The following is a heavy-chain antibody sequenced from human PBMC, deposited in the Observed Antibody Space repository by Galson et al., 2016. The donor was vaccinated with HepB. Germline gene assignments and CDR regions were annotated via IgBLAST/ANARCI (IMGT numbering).Heavy chain of an antibody. CDR2: VYHSGTT. CDR3: ARDKGVAVALRWFED. J-gene: IGHJ5*02. Sequence: SETLSLTCTVSGGSIGNQYGSWIRQSPGKGLEWIGYVYHSGTTNYNPSLESRVTTSVDTSTNQIFLNLRSVTAADTAVYYCARDKGVAVALRWFEDWGQGTLVAVSS. D-gene: IGHD6-19*01. V-gene: IGHV4-59*11. CDR1: GGSIGNQY.